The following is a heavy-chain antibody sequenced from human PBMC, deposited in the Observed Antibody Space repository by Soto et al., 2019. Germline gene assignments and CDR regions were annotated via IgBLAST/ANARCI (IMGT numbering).Heavy chain of an antibody. J-gene: IGHJ4*02. CDR3: ARGYYYDSSGYYSEVEY. D-gene: IGHD3-22*01. Sequence: SSETLSLTCPFSGCSISSGDYYWSWIRQPPGKGLEWIGYIYYSGSTYYNPSLKSRVTISVDTSKNQFSLKLGSVTAADTAVYYCARGYYYDSSGYYSEVEYWGQGTLVTVSS. CDR2: IYYSGST. V-gene: IGHV4-30-4*01. CDR1: GCSISSGDYY.